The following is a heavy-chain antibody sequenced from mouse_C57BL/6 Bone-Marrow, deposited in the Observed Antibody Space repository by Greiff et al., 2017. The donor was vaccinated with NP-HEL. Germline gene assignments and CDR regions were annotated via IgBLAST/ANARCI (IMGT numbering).Heavy chain of an antibody. V-gene: IGHV5-6*01. CDR2: ISSGGSYT. CDR1: GFTFSSYG. J-gene: IGHJ2*01. CDR3: ARQGGFDF. Sequence: EVQLVESGGDLVKPGGSLKLSCAASGFTFSSYGMSWVRQTPDKRLEWVATISSGGSYTYYPDCVKGRFTISRDNAKNTLYLQMSSLKSEDTAMYYCARQGGFDFGGQGTALTVSS.